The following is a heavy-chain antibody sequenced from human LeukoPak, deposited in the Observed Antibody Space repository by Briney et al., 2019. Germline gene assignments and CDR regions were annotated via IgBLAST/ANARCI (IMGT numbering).Heavy chain of an antibody. CDR2: INSKTDGGTT. V-gene: IGHV3-15*01. CDR1: GFTFSNAW. D-gene: IGHD2-2*01. J-gene: IGHJ6*03. CDR3: TTLVVVPAGMDV. Sequence: GGSLRLSCAASGFTFSNAWMSWGRQAPGKGLEWVGRINSKTDGGTTDYAAPVKGRFTISRDDSKNTPYLQMNSLKTEDTAVYYCTTLVVVPAGMDVWGKGTTVTVSS.